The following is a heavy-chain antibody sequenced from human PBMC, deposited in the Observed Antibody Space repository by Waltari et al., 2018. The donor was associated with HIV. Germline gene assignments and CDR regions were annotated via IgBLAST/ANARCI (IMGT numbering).Heavy chain of an antibody. Sequence: HVQLVQSGSEVKKPGASVTVSCKASGYTFSGHYMHWLRQAPGQRLEWTGRIAPDSGLTNYEQAVQGRGTITRAKSIGTMDMRLGALRSDDTALYYCTRMYYGSWFNIADYGLDVWCQGTMVTVSS. CDR1: GYTFSGHY. CDR2: IAPDSGLT. J-gene: IGHJ6*02. D-gene: IGHD3-10*01. CDR3: TRMYYGSWFNIADYGLDV. V-gene: IGHV1-2*06.